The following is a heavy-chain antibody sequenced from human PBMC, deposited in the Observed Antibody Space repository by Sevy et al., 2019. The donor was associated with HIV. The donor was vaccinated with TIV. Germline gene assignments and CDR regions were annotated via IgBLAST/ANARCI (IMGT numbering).Heavy chain of an antibody. CDR3: ARAYSGGWPQGAWTDY. V-gene: IGHV3-48*01. CDR1: GFTFSTYS. Sequence: GGSLRLSCAASGFTFSTYSMNWVRQAPGKGLEWVSYISRSSRSIYYADSLEGRFTISRDNAKNSLSLQINGLRADDTAVYYCARAYSGGWPQGAWTDYWGQGTLVTVSS. D-gene: IGHD6-19*01. J-gene: IGHJ4*02. CDR2: ISRSSRSI.